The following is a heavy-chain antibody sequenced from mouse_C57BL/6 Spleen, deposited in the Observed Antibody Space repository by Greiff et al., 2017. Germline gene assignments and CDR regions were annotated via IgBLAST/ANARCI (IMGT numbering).Heavy chain of an antibody. CDR1: GYTFTDYY. CDR2: INPNNGGT. Sequence: VQLQQSGPELVKPGASVKISCKASGYTFTDYYMNWVKQSHGKSLEWIGDINPNNGGTSYNQKFKGKATLTVDKSSSTAYMELRSLTSEDSAVYYCATQAYYSTLDYWGQGTTLTVSS. V-gene: IGHV1-26*01. J-gene: IGHJ2*01. CDR3: ATQAYYSTLDY. D-gene: IGHD2-5*01.